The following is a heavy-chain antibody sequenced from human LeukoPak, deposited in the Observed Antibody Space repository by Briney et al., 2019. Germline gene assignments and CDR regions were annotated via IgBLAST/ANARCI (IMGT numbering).Heavy chain of an antibody. J-gene: IGHJ6*03. V-gene: IGHV3-30*18. D-gene: IGHD6-6*01. CDR2: ISNDGSKK. CDR1: GFTFSSYG. Sequence: GGSLRLSCAASGFTFSSYGMHWVRQAPGKGLDWLTVISNDGSKKYYADSVKGRFTISRDNSKNTLYLQMNSLRAEDTAVYYCAKDYSSSSYYYFYYMDVWGKGTTVTVSS. CDR3: AKDYSSSSYYYFYYMDV.